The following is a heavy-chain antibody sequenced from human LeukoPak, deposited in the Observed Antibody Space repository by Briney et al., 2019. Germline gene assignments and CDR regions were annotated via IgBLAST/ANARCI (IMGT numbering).Heavy chain of an antibody. J-gene: IGHJ3*02. CDR1: GGSLSSSSYY. CDR2: IYYSGST. V-gene: IGHV4-39*01. CDR3: AQRAYYYDSSGYYYSDAFDI. D-gene: IGHD3-22*01. Sequence: SETLSLTCTVSGGSLSSSSYYWGWIRQPPGKGLEWIGSIYYSGSTYYNPSLKTRVPISVDTSKPQFSLKLSSVTAADTAVYYCAQRAYYYDSSGYYYSDAFDIWGQGTMVTVSS.